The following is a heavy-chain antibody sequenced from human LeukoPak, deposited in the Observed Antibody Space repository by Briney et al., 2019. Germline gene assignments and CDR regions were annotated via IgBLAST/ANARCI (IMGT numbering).Heavy chain of an antibody. D-gene: IGHD2-2*01. Sequence: GGSLRLSCAASAFTFSDYYMSWIRQAPGKGLEWVSYISSSGSTIYYADSVKGRFTISRDNAKNSLYLQMNSLRAEDTAVYYCARAPCSSTSCPDYWGQGTLVTVSS. CDR2: ISSSGSTI. V-gene: IGHV3-11*01. CDR1: AFTFSDYY. J-gene: IGHJ4*02. CDR3: ARAPCSSTSCPDY.